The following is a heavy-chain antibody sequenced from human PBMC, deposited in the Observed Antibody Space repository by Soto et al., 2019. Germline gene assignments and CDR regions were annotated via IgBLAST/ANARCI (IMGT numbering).Heavy chain of an antibody. CDR3: ARGGYSSSWSNLLDRSGLDV. CDR2: IVPLFRTT. CDR1: GGTFSSYA. Sequence: SVKVSCKTSGGTFSSYAINWVRQAPGQGLEWMGGIVPLFRTTNYAQKFQGRVTITADTSTYTVYMELSELRSGDTAVYYCARGGYSSSWSNLLDRSGLDVWGQGTTVTVSS. V-gene: IGHV1-69*06. D-gene: IGHD5-12*01. J-gene: IGHJ6*02.